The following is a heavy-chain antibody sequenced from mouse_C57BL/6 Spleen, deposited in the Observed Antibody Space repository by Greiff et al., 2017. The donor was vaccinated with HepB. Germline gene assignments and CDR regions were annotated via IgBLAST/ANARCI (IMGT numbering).Heavy chain of an antibody. D-gene: IGHD4-1*01. V-gene: IGHV1-61*01. CDR2: IYPSDSET. CDR1: GYTFTSYW. Sequence: VQLQQPGAELVRPGSSVKLSCKASGYTFTSYWMHWVKQRPGQGLEWIGNIYPSDSETHYNQKFKDKATLTVDKSSSTAYMQLSSLTSEDSAVYCCARTREWDGFAYWGQGTPVTVSA. CDR3: ARTREWDGFAY. J-gene: IGHJ3*01.